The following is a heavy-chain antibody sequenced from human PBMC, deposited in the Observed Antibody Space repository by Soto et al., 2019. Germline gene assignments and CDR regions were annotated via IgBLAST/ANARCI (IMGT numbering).Heavy chain of an antibody. Sequence: EVQLLESGGGLEQPGGSLRLSCAASGFTFSSYAMSWVRQAPGKGLEWVSAISGSGGSTYYADSVKGRFTISRDNSKNTMYLQMNSLRAEDTAVYYCAQGGRFSGSKHIEYWGQGTLVTVSS. CDR1: GFTFSSYA. D-gene: IGHD2-15*01. J-gene: IGHJ4*02. CDR2: ISGSGGST. CDR3: AQGGRFSGSKHIEY. V-gene: IGHV3-23*01.